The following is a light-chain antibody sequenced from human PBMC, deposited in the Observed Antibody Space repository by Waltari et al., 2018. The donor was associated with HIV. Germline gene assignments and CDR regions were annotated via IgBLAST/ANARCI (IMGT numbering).Light chain of an antibody. Sequence: EIVMTQSPATLSVSPGERATLSCRSSHSVNSNLAWYQQKLGQAPRLLIYGASTRATGIPASFIGSGSGTEFTLTISSLQSEDVAVYYCQQYDNWPFTFGQGTKLEIK. V-gene: IGKV3-15*01. CDR3: QQYDNWPFT. CDR2: GAS. CDR1: HSVNSN. J-gene: IGKJ2*01.